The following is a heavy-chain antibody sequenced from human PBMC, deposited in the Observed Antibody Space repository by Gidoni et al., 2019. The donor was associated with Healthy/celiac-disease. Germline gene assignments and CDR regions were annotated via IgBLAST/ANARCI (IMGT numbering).Heavy chain of an antibody. CDR2: IYYSGSN. CDR1: GGSISSSSYY. CDR3: ARHTNCGGDCPYYYYGMDV. V-gene: IGHV4-39*01. J-gene: IGHJ6*02. Sequence: QLQLQESGTGLVKPSETLSLTCTVSGGSISSSSYYWGWIRQPPGKGLEWIGSIYYSGSNDYNPSLKSRVTIAVDTSKNQFSLKLSSVTAADTAGEYWARHTNCGGDCPYYYYGMDVWGQGTTVTVSS. D-gene: IGHD2-21*02.